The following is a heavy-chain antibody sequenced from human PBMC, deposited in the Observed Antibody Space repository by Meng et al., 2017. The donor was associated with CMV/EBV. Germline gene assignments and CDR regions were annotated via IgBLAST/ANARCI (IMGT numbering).Heavy chain of an antibody. V-gene: IGHV3-23*01. Sequence: GESLKISCAASGFTFSSYAMSRVRQAPGKGLEWASAISGSGGSTYYADSVKGRFTISRDNSKNTLYLQMNSLRAQDTAVYYCASLGDIVVVPAAIRFDYWGQGTLVTVSS. CDR2: ISGSGGST. CDR3: ASLGDIVVVPAAIRFDY. J-gene: IGHJ4*02. D-gene: IGHD2-2*01. CDR1: GFTFSSYA.